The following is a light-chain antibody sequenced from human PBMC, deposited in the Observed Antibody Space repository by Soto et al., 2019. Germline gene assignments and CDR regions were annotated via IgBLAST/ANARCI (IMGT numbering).Light chain of an antibody. CDR2: TAS. J-gene: IGKJ1*01. CDR1: QGISRW. V-gene: IGKV1D-16*01. CDR3: QQYNSYST. Sequence: IQMTPSPSSVSASVVDRVTITCRASQGISRWLAWYQQKPGKAPKLLIYTASRLQSGVPSRFSGSGSGTDFTLTISSLQPEDFAIYYCQQYNSYSTFGQGTKVDIK.